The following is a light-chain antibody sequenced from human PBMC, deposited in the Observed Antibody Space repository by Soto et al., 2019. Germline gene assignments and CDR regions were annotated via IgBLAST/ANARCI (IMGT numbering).Light chain of an antibody. V-gene: IGKV3D-15*01. J-gene: IGKJ4*01. CDR3: QQASSFPLT. CDR1: QSIRSN. CDR2: GAS. Sequence: EIVMTQSPATLSVSPGEITTLSCRASQSIRSNLAWYQQKPGQAPRLLIYGASTRVTGIPPRFSGSGSGTEFTLTISSLQSEDFATYYCQQASSFPLTFGGGTKVEVK.